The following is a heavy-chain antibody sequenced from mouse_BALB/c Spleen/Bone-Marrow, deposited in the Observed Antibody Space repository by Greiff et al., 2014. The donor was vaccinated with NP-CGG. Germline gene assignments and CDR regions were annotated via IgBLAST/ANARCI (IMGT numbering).Heavy chain of an antibody. V-gene: IGHV1-77*01. J-gene: IGHJ3*01. Sequence: VQLQQPGAELARPGASVKLSCKASGYTFTDYYINWVKQRTGQGLEWIGEIYPGSGNTYYNEKFKGKATLTADKSSITAYMQLSSLTSEDSAVYFCAREGDPGAWFAYWGQGTLVTVSA. CDR2: IYPGSGNT. D-gene: IGHD3-3*01. CDR1: GYTFTDYY. CDR3: AREGDPGAWFAY.